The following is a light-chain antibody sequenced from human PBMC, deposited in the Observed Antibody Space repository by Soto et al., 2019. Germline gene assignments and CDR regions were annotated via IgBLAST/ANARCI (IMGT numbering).Light chain of an antibody. CDR2: WAS. Sequence: DIVMTQSPDSLAVSLGERATINCKSSQSVLYSFNNKYYLAWYQQRPGQPPKLLIYWASTRESGVPDRFSGSGSGTDFTLTISSLQAEDVAVYYCQQYYSTPYTFGQGTKLEIE. J-gene: IGKJ2*01. V-gene: IGKV4-1*01. CDR1: QSVLYSFNNKYY. CDR3: QQYYSTPYT.